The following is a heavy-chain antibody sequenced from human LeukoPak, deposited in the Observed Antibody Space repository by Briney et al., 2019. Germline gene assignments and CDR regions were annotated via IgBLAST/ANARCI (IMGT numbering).Heavy chain of an antibody. CDR2: IYYSGST. J-gene: IGHJ5*02. V-gene: IGHV4-30-4*01. D-gene: IGHD3-10*01. Sequence: SETLSLTCTVSGGSISRGDYYWSWIRQPPGKGLEWIGYIYYSGSTYYNPSLKSRVTISVDTSKNQFSLKLSSVTAADTAVYYCARDEDYYGSQPWGQGTLVTVSS. CDR3: ARDEDYYGSQP. CDR1: GGSISRGDYY.